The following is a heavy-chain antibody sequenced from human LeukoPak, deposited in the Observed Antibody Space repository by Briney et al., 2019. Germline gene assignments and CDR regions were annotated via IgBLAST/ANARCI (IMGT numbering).Heavy chain of an antibody. V-gene: IGHV4-30-2*01. CDR2: IYHSGST. CDR1: GGSISSGGYS. CDR3: AARGLYYDYVWGSYRTGSLDY. D-gene: IGHD3-16*02. J-gene: IGHJ4*02. Sequence: SETLSLTCAVSGGSISSGGYSWSWIRQPPGKGLEWIGYIYHSGSTYYNPSLKSRVTISVDRSKNQFSLKLSSVTAADTAVYYCAARGLYYDYVWGSYRTGSLDYWGQGTLVTASS.